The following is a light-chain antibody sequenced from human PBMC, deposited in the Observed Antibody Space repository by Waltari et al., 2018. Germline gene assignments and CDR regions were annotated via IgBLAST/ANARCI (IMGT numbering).Light chain of an antibody. J-gene: IGKJ1*01. CDR1: QSVSRS. CDR2: GAS. CDR3: QHYVRLPVS. V-gene: IGKV3-20*01. Sequence: MGLTQSPGTLSLSPGERATLSCMASQSVSRSLAWYQQKPGQAPRRLIYGASSRATGVPDRFSGSGSGTDFSLTISRLEPEDFAVYYCQHYVRLPVSFGQGTKVEIK.